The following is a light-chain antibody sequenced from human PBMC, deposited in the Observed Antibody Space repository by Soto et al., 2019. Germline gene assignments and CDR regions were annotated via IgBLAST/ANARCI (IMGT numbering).Light chain of an antibody. CDR2: GAS. J-gene: IGKJ1*01. CDR1: QSVASRY. V-gene: IGKV3-20*01. Sequence: EIVLTQSPGTLSLSPGERATLSCRASQSVASRYLAWYQHKPGQAPRLLIYGASNRATGIPDRFSGSGSGTEFPLTISRLEPEDFAVNYCQQYSTSVTWTFGQGTKVEIK. CDR3: QQYSTSVTWT.